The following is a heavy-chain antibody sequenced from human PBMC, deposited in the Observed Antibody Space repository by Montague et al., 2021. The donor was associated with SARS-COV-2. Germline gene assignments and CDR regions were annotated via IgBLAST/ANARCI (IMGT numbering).Heavy chain of an antibody. CDR2: VDYSGLT. D-gene: IGHD3-10*01. Sequence: SETLSLTCTVSRDSISSHNYFWAWIRQPPGKGLEWIGSVDYSGLTFYNPSLKSLVTITVATSKKQFPLKGNSVTAADAAVYYWAKDGEGRSWGTFDIWGQGTMVAVSS. CDR3: AKDGEGRSWGTFDI. V-gene: IGHV4-39*06. J-gene: IGHJ3*02. CDR1: RDSISSHNYF.